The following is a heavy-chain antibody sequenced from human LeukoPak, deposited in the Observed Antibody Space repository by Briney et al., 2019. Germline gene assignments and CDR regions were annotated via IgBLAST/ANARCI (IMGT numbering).Heavy chain of an antibody. J-gene: IGHJ4*02. CDR1: GGSISSSSYY. V-gene: IGHV4-39*01. CDR2: IYYSGST. CDR3: ARRGYDSSGYYYAY. D-gene: IGHD3-22*01. Sequence: SETLSLTCAVSGGSISSSSYYWGWIRQPPGKGLEWIGSIYYSGSTYYNPSLKSRVTISVDTSKNQFSLKLSSVTAADTAVYYCARRGYDSSGYYYAYWGQGTLVTVSS.